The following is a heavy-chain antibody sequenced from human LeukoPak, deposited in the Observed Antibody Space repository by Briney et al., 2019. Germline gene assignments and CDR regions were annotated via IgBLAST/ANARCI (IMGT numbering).Heavy chain of an antibody. Sequence: GGSLRLSCAASGFTFSDSEMNWVRQAPGKGLVWVSYISGSGSTIYYADSVKGRFTISRDNAKNSLYLQMNTLRADDTAVYYCARFGLDYWGQGTLVTVSS. CDR2: ISGSGSTI. CDR1: GFTFSDSE. V-gene: IGHV3-48*03. J-gene: IGHJ4*02. D-gene: IGHD3-10*01. CDR3: ARFGLDY.